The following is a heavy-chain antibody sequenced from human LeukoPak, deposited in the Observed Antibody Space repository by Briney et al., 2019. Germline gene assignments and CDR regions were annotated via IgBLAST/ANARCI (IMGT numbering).Heavy chain of an antibody. Sequence: ETLSLTCTVSGGSISSYYGSWIRQPPGKGLEWIGYICYSGSTNYHPSLKSRVTISVDTSKNQFSLKLSSVTAADTAVYYCGRGDYYDSSGYYLFDYWGQGTLVTVSS. CDR3: GRGDYYDSSGYYLFDY. D-gene: IGHD3-22*01. CDR1: GGSISSYY. V-gene: IGHV4-59*01. J-gene: IGHJ4*02. CDR2: ICYSGST.